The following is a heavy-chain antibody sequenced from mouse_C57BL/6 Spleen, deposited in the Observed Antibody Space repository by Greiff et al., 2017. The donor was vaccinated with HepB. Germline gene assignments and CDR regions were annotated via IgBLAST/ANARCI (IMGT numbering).Heavy chain of an antibody. D-gene: IGHD2-1*01. V-gene: IGHV3-6*01. CDR1: GYSITSGYY. CDR3: ARDYGNYGWYFDV. CDR2: ISYDGSN. J-gene: IGHJ1*03. Sequence: DVQLQESGPGLVKPSQSLSLTCSVTGYSITSGYYWNWIRQCPGNKREWMGYISYDGSNNYNPSLKNRISITRDTSKNQFFLKLNSVTTEDTAKYYCARDYGNYGWYFDVWGTGTTVTVSS.